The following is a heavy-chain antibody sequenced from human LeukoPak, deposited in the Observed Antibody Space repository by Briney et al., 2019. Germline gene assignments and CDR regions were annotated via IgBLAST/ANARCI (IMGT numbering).Heavy chain of an antibody. CDR2: ISSSGSTI. CDR1: GFAFSTYS. D-gene: IGHD3-3*01. J-gene: IGHJ6*03. V-gene: IGHV3-48*04. CDR3: ARDLKSTPEYDFWSGEYYYYYYMDV. Sequence: GGSLRLSCAASGFAFSTYSMNWVRQAPGKGLEWVSYISSSGSTIYYADSVKGRFTISRDNAKNSLYLQMNSLRAEDTAVYYCARDLKSTPEYDFWSGEYYYYYYMDVWGKGTTVTVSS.